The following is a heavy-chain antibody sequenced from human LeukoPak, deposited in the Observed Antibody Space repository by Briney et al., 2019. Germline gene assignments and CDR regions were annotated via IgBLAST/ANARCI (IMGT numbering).Heavy chain of an antibody. CDR2: MSGSGGST. D-gene: IGHD3-22*01. J-gene: IGHJ4*02. CDR1: GFTVSSNY. CDR3: AKVAYYDSSGYVASYDY. V-gene: IGHV3-23*01. Sequence: GGSLRLSCAASGFTVSSNYMSWVRQAPGKGLEWVSAMSGSGGSTYYADSVKGRYTISRDNSKNTLYLQMNSLRVEDTAVYYCAKVAYYDSSGYVASYDYWGQGTLVTVSS.